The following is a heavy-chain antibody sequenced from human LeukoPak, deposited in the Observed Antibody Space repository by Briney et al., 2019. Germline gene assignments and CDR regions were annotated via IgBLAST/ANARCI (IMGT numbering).Heavy chain of an antibody. CDR2: IYYSGST. J-gene: IGHJ5*02. Sequence: SETLSLTCTVSGGSISSSSYYWGWIRQPPGKGLEWIVSIYYSGSTYYNPSLKSRVTISVDTSKNQFSLKLSSVTAADTAVYYCASTTMVRGVIHWFDPWGQGTLVTVSS. CDR3: ASTTMVRGVIHWFDP. V-gene: IGHV4-39*01. CDR1: GGSISSSSYY. D-gene: IGHD3-10*01.